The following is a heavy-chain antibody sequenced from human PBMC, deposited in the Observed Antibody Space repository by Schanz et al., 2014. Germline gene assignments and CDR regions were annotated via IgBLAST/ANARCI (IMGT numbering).Heavy chain of an antibody. CDR1: GVSIGGYY. Sequence: QLQLQESGPVLVKPSETLSLTCTVSGVSIGGYYWSWIRQPPGKGLEWIGYIFFSGSTTYNPSFNSRVTISVDMSKTQFALNLSSVPAADTAVYYCARLGVGDKAYYYYGTDVWGQGTTVLVSS. CDR3: ARLGVGDKAYYYYGTDV. J-gene: IGHJ6*02. D-gene: IGHD1-26*01. CDR2: IFFSGST. V-gene: IGHV4-59*08.